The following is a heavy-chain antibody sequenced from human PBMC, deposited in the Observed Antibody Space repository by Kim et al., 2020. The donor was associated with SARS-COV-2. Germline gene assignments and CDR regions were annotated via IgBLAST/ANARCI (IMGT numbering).Heavy chain of an antibody. D-gene: IGHD4-17*01. J-gene: IGHJ4*02. CDR2: SP. V-gene: IGHV4-59*09. Sequence: SPNYNPSLQSRVTISVDTSKNQFSLKLSSVTAADTAVYYCARGGGDYFDYWGQGTLVTVSS. CDR3: ARGGGDYFDY.